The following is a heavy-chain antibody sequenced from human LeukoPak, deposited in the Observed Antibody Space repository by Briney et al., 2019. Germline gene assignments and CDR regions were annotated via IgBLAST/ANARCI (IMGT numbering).Heavy chain of an antibody. CDR3: ARRPAKAGQFDY. J-gene: IGHJ4*02. CDR1: GYSISSGYY. V-gene: IGHV4-38-2*01. D-gene: IGHD2-2*01. Sequence: SETLSLTCAVSGYSISSGYYWGWIRQPPGKGLEWIGSIYHSGSTYYNPSLKSRVTISVDTSKNQFSLKLSSVTAADTAVYYCARRPAKAGQFDYWGQGTLVTVSS. CDR2: IYHSGST.